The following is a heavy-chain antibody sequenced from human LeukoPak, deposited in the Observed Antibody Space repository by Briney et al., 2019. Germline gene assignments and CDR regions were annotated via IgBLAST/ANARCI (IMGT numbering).Heavy chain of an antibody. V-gene: IGHV3-30-3*01. Sequence: PGGSLRLSCAASGFTFSSYAMHWVRQAPGKGLEWVAVISYDGSNKYYADSVKGRFTISRDNSKNTLYLQMNSLRAEDTAVYYCAREGTSNGYSSSWLDGGFDYWGQGTLVTVSS. CDR2: ISYDGSNK. D-gene: IGHD6-13*01. J-gene: IGHJ4*02. CDR1: GFTFSSYA. CDR3: AREGTSNGYSSSWLDGGFDY.